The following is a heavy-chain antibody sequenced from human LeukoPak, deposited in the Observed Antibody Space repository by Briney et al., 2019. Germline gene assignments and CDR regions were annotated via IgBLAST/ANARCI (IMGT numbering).Heavy chain of an antibody. Sequence: SETLSLTCAVSGGSISSSNWWSWVRQPPGKGLEWIGEIYHSGSTNYNPSLKSRVTISVDKSKNQFSLKLSSVTAADTAVYYCAREGYSGYDQARYYFDYWGQGTLVTVSS. J-gene: IGHJ4*02. CDR3: AREGYSGYDQARYYFDY. CDR2: IYHSGST. CDR1: GGSISSSNW. V-gene: IGHV4-4*02. D-gene: IGHD5-12*01.